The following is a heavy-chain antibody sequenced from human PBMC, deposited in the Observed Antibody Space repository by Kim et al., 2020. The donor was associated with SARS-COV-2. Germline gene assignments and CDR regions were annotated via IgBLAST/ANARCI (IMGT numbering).Heavy chain of an antibody. CDR3: ARDWEYYGSGAFYYYGMDV. CDR2: INTNTGNP. CDR1: GYTFTSYA. V-gene: IGHV7-4-1*02. Sequence: ASVKVSCKASGYTFTSYAMNWVRQAPGQGLEWMGWINTNTGNPTYAQGFTGRFVFSLDTSVSTAYLQISSLKAEDTAVYYCARDWEYYGSGAFYYYGMDVWGQGTTVTVSS. D-gene: IGHD3-10*01. J-gene: IGHJ6*02.